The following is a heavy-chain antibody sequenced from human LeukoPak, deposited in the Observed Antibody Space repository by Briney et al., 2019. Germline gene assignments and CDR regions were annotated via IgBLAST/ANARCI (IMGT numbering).Heavy chain of an antibody. J-gene: IGHJ3*02. V-gene: IGHV4-59*01. CDR3: ARVRLGVGDAFDI. CDR2: SYYSGST. Sequence: SETLSLTCTVSSGSTSGYYWSWIRQPPGKGLEWIGYSYYSGSTSYSPSLKSRVTILVGTSKNQFSLKLTYVTPADTAVYYCARVRLGVGDAFDIWGQGTMVTVST. D-gene: IGHD3-10*01. CDR1: SGSTSGYY.